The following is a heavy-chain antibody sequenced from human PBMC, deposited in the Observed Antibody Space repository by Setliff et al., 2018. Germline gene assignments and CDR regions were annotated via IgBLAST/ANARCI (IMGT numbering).Heavy chain of an antibody. J-gene: IGHJ4*02. D-gene: IGHD3-22*01. CDR1: GGSISTYY. Sequence: NPSETLSLTCTVSGGSISTYYWSWLRQPPGKGLEWIGYIYYIETTDHNPSLKSRVTISVDTSKNQFSLKLSSVTAADTAVYYCARVPYYYDADDYWGQGTLVTVSS. V-gene: IGHV4-59*08. CDR3: ARVPYYYDADDY. CDR2: IYYIETT.